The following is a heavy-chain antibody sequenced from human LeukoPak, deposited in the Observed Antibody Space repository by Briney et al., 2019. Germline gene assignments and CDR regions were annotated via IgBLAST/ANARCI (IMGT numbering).Heavy chain of an antibody. V-gene: IGHV4-59*10. CDR2: IYTSGST. CDR3: AGATYYYDSSGRTDAFDI. D-gene: IGHD3-22*01. Sequence: SETLSLTCAVYGGSFSGYYWSWIRQPAGKGLEWIGRIYTSGSTNYNPSLKSRVTISVDTSKNQFSLKLSSVTAADTAVHYCAGATYYYDSSGRTDAFDIWGQGTMVTVSS. J-gene: IGHJ3*02. CDR1: GGSFSGYY.